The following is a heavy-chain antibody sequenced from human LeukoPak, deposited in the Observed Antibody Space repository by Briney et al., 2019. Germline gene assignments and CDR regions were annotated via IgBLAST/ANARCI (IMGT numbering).Heavy chain of an antibody. CDR2: INANSGGT. J-gene: IGHJ4*02. CDR1: GYTFTGYY. V-gene: IGHV1-2*02. D-gene: IGHD3-22*01. Sequence: GASVKVSCKASGYTFTGYYIHWVRQASGQGLEWMGWINANSGGTRYAQKFQGRVTMTRDTSISTPYMELSSLRSDDTAVYYCARAGDYYDSSYYPGYDSWGQGTLVTVSS. CDR3: ARAGDYYDSSYYPGYDS.